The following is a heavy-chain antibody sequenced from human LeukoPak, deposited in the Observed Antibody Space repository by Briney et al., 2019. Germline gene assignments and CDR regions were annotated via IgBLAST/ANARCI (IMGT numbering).Heavy chain of an antibody. CDR3: ARASEAVTNAFDI. CDR2: IYHSGST. V-gene: IGHV4-61*05. Sequence: SETLSLTCTVSGGSISSSSYYWGWIRQPPGKGLEWIGYIYHSGSTYYNPSLKSRVTISVDKSKNQFSLKLSSVTAADTAVYYCARASEAVTNAFDIWGQGTMVTVSS. D-gene: IGHD4-17*01. J-gene: IGHJ3*02. CDR1: GGSISSSSYY.